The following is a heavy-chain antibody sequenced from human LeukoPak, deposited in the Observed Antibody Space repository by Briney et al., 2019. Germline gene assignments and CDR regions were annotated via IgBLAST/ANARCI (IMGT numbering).Heavy chain of an antibody. V-gene: IGHV1-46*01. CDR2: INPSGGST. D-gene: IGHD5-18*01. Sequence: ASVKVSCKASGYTFTSYYMNWVRQAPGQGLEWMGIINPSGGSTSYAQKFQGRVTMTRDTSTSTVYMELSSLRSEDTAVYYCARDGEHTAMVTYYFDYWGQGTLVTVSS. J-gene: IGHJ4*02. CDR3: ARDGEHTAMVTYYFDY. CDR1: GYTFTSYY.